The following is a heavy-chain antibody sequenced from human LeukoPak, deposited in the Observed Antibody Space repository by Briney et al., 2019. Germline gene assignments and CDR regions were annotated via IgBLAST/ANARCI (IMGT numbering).Heavy chain of an antibody. V-gene: IGHV3-74*01. CDR1: GFTFSHYW. CDR2: INSDGSST. J-gene: IGHJ4*02. CDR3: ARHWGPRSRIDY. Sequence: PGGSLRLSCAASGFTFSHYWMQWVRQAPGKGLVWVSRINSDGSSTTYADSVKGRFTISRDNAKNTLYLQMNSLRAEDTAEYYCARHWGPRSRIDYWGQGILVTVSS. D-gene: IGHD3-16*01.